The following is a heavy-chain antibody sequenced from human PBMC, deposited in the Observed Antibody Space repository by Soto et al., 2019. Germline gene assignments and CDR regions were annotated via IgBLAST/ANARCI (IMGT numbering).Heavy chain of an antibody. CDR2: IYKSGNT. D-gene: IGHD1-26*01. CDR1: GGSISSGGYY. J-gene: IGHJ4*02. Sequence: QVQLQESGSGLVKPSQTLSLTCTVSGGSISSGGYYWSWIRQHPGKGLEWIGYIYKSGNTYYNPSLKSRLTISIDTSKNQFSLNLSSMTAADTAVYYCARDSGDGFNLVDYWGQGTLVTVSS. CDR3: ARDSGDGFNLVDY. V-gene: IGHV4-31*03.